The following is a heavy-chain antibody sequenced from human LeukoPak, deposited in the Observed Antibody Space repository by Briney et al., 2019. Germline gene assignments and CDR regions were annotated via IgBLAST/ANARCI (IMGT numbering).Heavy chain of an antibody. D-gene: IGHD3-16*02. J-gene: IGHJ5*02. CDR1: GFTFSSYW. CDR2: IKQDGSEK. Sequence: GGSLRLSCAASGFTFSSYWMSWVRQAPGKGLEWVANIKQDGSEKYYVDSVKGRFTISRDNAKNSLYLQMNSLRAEDTAVYYCARDAVEDYDYVWGSYRPYNWFDPWGQGTLVTVSS. V-gene: IGHV3-7*03. CDR3: ARDAVEDYDYVWGSYRPYNWFDP.